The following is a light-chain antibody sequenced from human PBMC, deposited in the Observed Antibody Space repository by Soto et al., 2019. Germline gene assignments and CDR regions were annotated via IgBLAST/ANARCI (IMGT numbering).Light chain of an antibody. CDR1: QSVSNDF. J-gene: IGKJ1*01. CDR3: QQYGSSPPRT. V-gene: IGKV3-20*01. CDR2: GAS. Sequence: EIVLTQSPGILSLSPGERATLSCRASQSVSNDFLAWYQQKPGQAPRLLIYGASTRATDVPDRFSGSGSGADLTLPISRLEPEDFAVYYCQQYGSSPPRTFGQGTKVDIK.